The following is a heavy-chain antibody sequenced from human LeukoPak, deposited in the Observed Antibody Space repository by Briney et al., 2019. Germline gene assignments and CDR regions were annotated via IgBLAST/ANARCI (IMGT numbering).Heavy chain of an antibody. Sequence: GRSLRLSCAASGFTFDDYGMHWVRQAPGKGLEWVAFIRNDGAKTYYADSAKGRFTISRDNSRNTLYLQMNSLTAEDTAVFYCAKDGVILAPGVYWYMDVWGRGTTVTVSS. CDR3: AKDGVILAPGVYWYMDV. CDR1: GFTFDDYG. CDR2: IRNDGAKT. J-gene: IGHJ6*03. V-gene: IGHV3-30*02. D-gene: IGHD3-16*02.